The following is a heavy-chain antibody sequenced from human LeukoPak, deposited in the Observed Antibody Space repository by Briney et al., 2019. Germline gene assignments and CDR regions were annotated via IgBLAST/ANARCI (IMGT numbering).Heavy chain of an antibody. CDR3: GRGDSSRWSTGVDY. CDR1: GYIFTGHY. Sequence: ASAKVSCTASGYIFTGHYIHWVRQAPGQGLEWMGLITPGGGSTSYAQKFQGRVTMTRDTSTTTVYMELSSLTSEDTAVYYCGRGDSSRWSTGVDYWGQGTLVTVSS. V-gene: IGHV1-46*01. D-gene: IGHD6-13*01. J-gene: IGHJ4*02. CDR2: ITPGGGST.